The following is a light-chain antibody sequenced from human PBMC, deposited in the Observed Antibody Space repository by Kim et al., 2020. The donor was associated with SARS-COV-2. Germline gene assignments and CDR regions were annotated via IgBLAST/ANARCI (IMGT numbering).Light chain of an antibody. J-gene: IGLJ1*01. V-gene: IGLV1-40*01. CDR2: GDI. CDR1: SSNIGAGYE. Sequence: RVTISWKGISSNIGAGYEVHWYQQLPGTAPKLLIYGDINRPSGVPDRFSGSKSGTSASLAITGLQTEDEADYYCQSYDNRLSGYVFGTGTQLTVL. CDR3: QSYDNRLSGYV.